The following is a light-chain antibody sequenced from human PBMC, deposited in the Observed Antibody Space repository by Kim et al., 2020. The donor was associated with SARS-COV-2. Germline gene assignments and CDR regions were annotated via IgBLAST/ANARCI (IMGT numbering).Light chain of an antibody. J-gene: IGLJ2*01. V-gene: IGLV7-46*01. CDR2: HTN. CDR3: LLSYGGSRV. Sequence: PGWKVTHTCGASTGAVTSGDDSYWFQQKPGQAPKTLIYHTNNKLSWTPARFSGSLLGGKAALTLSGAQPEDEAEYYCLLSYGGSRVFGGGTQLTVL. CDR1: TGAVTSGDD.